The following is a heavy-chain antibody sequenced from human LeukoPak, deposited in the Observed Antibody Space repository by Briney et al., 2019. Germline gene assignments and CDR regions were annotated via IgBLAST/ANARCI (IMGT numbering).Heavy chain of an antibody. CDR2: ISGSGGST. CDR3: AKVTYGSGTYGAFDL. V-gene: IGHV3-23*01. CDR1: GFTFSSYA. J-gene: IGHJ4*02. D-gene: IGHD3-10*01. Sequence: GGSLRLSCAASGFTFSSYAMSWVRQAPGKGLEWVSAISGSGGSTYYADSVKGRFTISRDNSKNTLYLQMNSLRAEDTAIYYCAKVTYGSGTYGAFDLWGQGTLVAVSS.